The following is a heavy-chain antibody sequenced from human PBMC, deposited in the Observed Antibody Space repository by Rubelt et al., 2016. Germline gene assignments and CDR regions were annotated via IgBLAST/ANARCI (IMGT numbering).Heavy chain of an antibody. V-gene: IGHV3-33*01. Sequence: YDGSNKYYADSVKGRFTISRDNSKNTLYLQMNSLRAEDTAVYYCAREYSYGYVYYGMDVWGKGTTVTVSS. CDR2: YDGSNK. D-gene: IGHD5-18*01. CDR3: AREYSYGYVYYGMDV. J-gene: IGHJ6*04.